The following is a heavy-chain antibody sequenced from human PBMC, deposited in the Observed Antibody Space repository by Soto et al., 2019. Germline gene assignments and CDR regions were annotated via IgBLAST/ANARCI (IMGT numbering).Heavy chain of an antibody. CDR1: GGSISSFCYY. Sequence: SETLSLTCTVSGGSISSFCYYWSWIRQHPGKGLEWIGYIYYSGSTYYNPSLKSRVTISVDTSKNQFSLKLSSVTAADTAVYYCARGGGSYYATGNFDYWGQGTLVTVSS. J-gene: IGHJ4*02. D-gene: IGHD1-26*01. CDR3: ARGGGSYYATGNFDY. V-gene: IGHV4-31*02. CDR2: IYYSGST.